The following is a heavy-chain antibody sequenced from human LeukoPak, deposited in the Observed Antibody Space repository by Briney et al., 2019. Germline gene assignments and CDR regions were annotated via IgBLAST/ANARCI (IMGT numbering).Heavy chain of an antibody. J-gene: IGHJ4*02. Sequence: GASVKVSCKASGYTFTGYYMHWVRQAPGQGLEWMGRIIPILGIANYAQKFQGRVTITADKSTSTAYMELSSLRSEDTAVYYCGSRGGSYFGFDWGQGTLVTVSS. V-gene: IGHV1-69*02. D-gene: IGHD1-26*01. CDR1: GYTFTGYY. CDR2: IIPILGIA. CDR3: GSRGGSYFGFD.